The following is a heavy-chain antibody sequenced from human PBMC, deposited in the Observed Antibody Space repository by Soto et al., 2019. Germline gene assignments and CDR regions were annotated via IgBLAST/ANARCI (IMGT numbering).Heavy chain of an antibody. D-gene: IGHD2-15*01. CDR2: ISYDGSNK. V-gene: IGHV3-30*18. CDR3: AKDTVVVVAATPGLGNYFDY. J-gene: IGHJ4*02. Sequence: GGSLRLSCAASGFTFSSYGMHWVRQAPGKGLEWVAVISYDGSNKYYADSVKGRFTISRDNSKNTLYLQMNSLRAEDTAVYYCAKDTVVVVAATPGLGNYFDYWGQGTLVTVSS. CDR1: GFTFSSYG.